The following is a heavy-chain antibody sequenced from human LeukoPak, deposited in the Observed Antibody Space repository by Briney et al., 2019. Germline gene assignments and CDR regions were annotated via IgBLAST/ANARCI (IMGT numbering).Heavy chain of an antibody. D-gene: IGHD3-10*01. V-gene: IGHV1-18*01. CDR2: ISAYNGNT. CDR3: ARDYYYGSGSPHYYYYYGMDV. CDR1: GYTFTSYG. Sequence: ASVKVSCKASGYTFTSYGISWVRQAPGQGLEWMGWISAYNGNTNYAQKLQGRVTMTTDTSTSTAYMELRSLRSDDTAVYYCARDYYYGSGSPHYYYYYGMDVWGQGTTVPVSS. J-gene: IGHJ6*02.